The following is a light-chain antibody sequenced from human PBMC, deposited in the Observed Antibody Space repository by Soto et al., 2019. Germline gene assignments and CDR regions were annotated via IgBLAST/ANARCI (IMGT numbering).Light chain of an antibody. J-gene: IGKJ1*01. CDR3: QKYNSAPWT. CDR1: QGISKY. Sequence: DIQMTQSPSSLSASVGDRVTITCRASQGISKYLAWYQQKPGKVPKLLIYAASTLQSGVPSRFSGSGSGTDFTLTIRSLQPEDVATYYCQKYNSAPWTFGQGTKVEIK. CDR2: AAS. V-gene: IGKV1-27*01.